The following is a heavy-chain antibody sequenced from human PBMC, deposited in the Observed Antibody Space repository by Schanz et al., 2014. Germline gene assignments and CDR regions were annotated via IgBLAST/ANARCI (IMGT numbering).Heavy chain of an antibody. Sequence: QVQLVQSGAEVKKPGASVKVYCKASGYTFTTYYLHWVRQAPGQGLEWMGWINGYNGHTLYAQKFQGRVTMTTDTSTSTSYMELTSLRFDDTAVYYCARDFSAYVGNYFDYWGQGTLVTVSS. J-gene: IGHJ4*02. CDR2: INGYNGHT. V-gene: IGHV1-18*04. D-gene: IGHD5-12*01. CDR3: ARDFSAYVGNYFDY. CDR1: GYTFTTYY.